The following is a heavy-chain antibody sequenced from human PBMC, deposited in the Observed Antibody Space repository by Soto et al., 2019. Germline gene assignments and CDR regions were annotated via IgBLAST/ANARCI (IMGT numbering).Heavy chain of an antibody. Sequence: GGSLRLSCAASGFTFSSYGMHWVRQAPGKGLEWVAVISYDGSNKYYADSVKGRFTISRDNSKNTLYLQMNSLRAEDTAVYYCAKDGTSGYYDFWSGPLYYYYMDVWGKGTTVTVSS. CDR1: GFTFSSYG. CDR3: AKDGTSGYYDFWSGPLYYYYMDV. J-gene: IGHJ6*03. V-gene: IGHV3-30*18. CDR2: ISYDGSNK. D-gene: IGHD3-3*01.